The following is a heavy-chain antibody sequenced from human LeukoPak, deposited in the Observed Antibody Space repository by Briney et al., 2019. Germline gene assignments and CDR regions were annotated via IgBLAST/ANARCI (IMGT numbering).Heavy chain of an antibody. Sequence: KPSETLSLTCAVSGGSISSGGYSWSWIRQPPGKGLEWIGYIYHSGSTYYNPSLKSRVTISVDRSKNQFSLKLSSVTAADTAVYYCARDRARPGSRHYYGMDVWGQGTTVTVSS. CDR1: GGSISSGGYS. J-gene: IGHJ6*02. CDR3: ARDRARPGSRHYYGMDV. V-gene: IGHV4-30-2*01. CDR2: IYHSGST. D-gene: IGHD6-13*01.